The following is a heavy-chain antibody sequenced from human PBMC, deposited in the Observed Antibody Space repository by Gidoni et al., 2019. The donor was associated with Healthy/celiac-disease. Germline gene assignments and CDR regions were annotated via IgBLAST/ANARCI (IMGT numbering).Heavy chain of an antibody. CDR2: ISSSGSTI. J-gene: IGHJ6*02. CDR3: ARVDTAMVRGGMDV. V-gene: IGHV3-48*03. CDR1: GFTFRSYE. D-gene: IGHD5-18*01. Sequence: ELQLVESGGGLVQPGGSLRLSCASSGFTFRSYEMNWFRQAPGKGMEWVSYISSSGSTIYDEDSVKGRFTISRDNAKNSLYLQMNSLRAEDTAVYYCARVDTAMVRGGMDVWGQGTTVTVSS.